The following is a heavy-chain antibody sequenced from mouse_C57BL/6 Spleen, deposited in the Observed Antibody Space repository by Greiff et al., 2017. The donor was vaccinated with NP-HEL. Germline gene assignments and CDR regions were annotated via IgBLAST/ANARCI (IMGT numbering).Heavy chain of an antibody. V-gene: IGHV1-18*01. CDR2: INPNNGGT. D-gene: IGHD1-1*01. Sequence: EVQLQQSGPELVKPGASVKIPCKASGYTFTDYNMDWVKQSHGKSLEWIGDINPNNGGTIYNQKFKGKATLTVDKSSSTAYMELRSLTSEDTAVYYGARSHGSSYGFAYWGQGTLVTVSA. CDR3: ARSHGSSYGFAY. CDR1: GYTFTDYN. J-gene: IGHJ3*01.